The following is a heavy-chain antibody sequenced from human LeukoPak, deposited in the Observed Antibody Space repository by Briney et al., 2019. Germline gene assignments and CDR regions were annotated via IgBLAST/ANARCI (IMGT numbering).Heavy chain of an antibody. CDR2: IYSGGST. Sequence: TGGSLRLSCAASGFTVSSNYMNWVRQAPGKGLEWVSVIYSGGSTFYADSVKGRFTISRDNARNSLYLQMNSLRAEDTAVYYCARDPYSGTYGDTYYYYMDVWGKGTTVTISS. V-gene: IGHV3-53*01. J-gene: IGHJ6*03. CDR3: ARDPYSGTYGDTYYYYMDV. D-gene: IGHD1-26*01. CDR1: GFTVSSNY.